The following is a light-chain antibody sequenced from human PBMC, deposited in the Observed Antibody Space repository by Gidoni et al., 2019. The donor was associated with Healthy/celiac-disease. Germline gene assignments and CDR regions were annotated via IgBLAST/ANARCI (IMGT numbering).Light chain of an antibody. Sequence: QSVLPPPPSASGTPGLTVTISCSGSSSNIGSNTVNWYQQLPGTAPKLLIYSNNQRPSGVPDRFSGSKSGTSASLAISGLQSEDEADYYCAAWDDSLNGPNWVFGGGTKLTVL. CDR3: AAWDDSLNGPNWV. CDR1: SSNIGSNT. CDR2: SNN. V-gene: IGLV1-44*01. J-gene: IGLJ3*02.